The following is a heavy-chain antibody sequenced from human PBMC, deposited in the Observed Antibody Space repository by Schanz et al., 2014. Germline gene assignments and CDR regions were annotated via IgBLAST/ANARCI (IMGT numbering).Heavy chain of an antibody. J-gene: IGHJ3*02. V-gene: IGHV1-2*02. D-gene: IGHD3-16*02. Sequence: QAQLVQSGAEVKKPGVSVKVSCKASGYTFTTYYIHWVRQAPGQGPELMGWINAHTGNTQYAQKFQGRVNMTRDTVTTTVHLELTRLRTDDTAIYYCARVHIATYRYNSPGAFDIWGQGTRVTVSS. CDR1: GYTFTTYY. CDR3: ARVHIATYRYNSPGAFDI. CDR2: INAHTGNT.